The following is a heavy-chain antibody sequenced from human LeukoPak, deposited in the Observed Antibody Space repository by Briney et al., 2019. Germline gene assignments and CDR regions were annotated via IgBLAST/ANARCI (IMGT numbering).Heavy chain of an antibody. J-gene: IGHJ4*02. V-gene: IGHV4-34*01. CDR3: ARGVPLVTPYFDY. D-gene: IGHD3-9*01. CDR1: GGSFSGYY. Sequence: SETLSLTCAVYGGSFSGYYWSWIRQPPGKGLEWIGEINHSGSTNYNTSLKSRVTISVDTSKNQCSLKLSSVTAADTAVYYCARGVPLVTPYFDYWGQGTLVTVSS. CDR2: INHSGST.